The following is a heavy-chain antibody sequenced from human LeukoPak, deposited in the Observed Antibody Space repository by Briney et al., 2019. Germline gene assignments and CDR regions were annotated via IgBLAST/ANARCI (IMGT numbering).Heavy chain of an antibody. V-gene: IGHV3-43D*03. CDR2: ITWDGGVT. Sequence: GGSLRLSCAASRFTFSTYSMNWVRQAPGKGLEWVSLITWDGGVTFYSDSVKGRFTISRDNSKNSLYLQMNSLKPEDTALYYCAKDHGLPMGPTIRDNYFDSWGQGTLVTVSS. D-gene: IGHD1-26*01. CDR3: AKDHGLPMGPTIRDNYFDS. J-gene: IGHJ4*02. CDR1: RFTFSTYS.